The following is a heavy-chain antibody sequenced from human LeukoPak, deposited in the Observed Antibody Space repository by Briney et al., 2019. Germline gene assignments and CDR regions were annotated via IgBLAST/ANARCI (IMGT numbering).Heavy chain of an antibody. V-gene: IGHV4-61*01. J-gene: IGHJ4*02. CDR3: ARATDYFDY. D-gene: IGHD2-21*02. Sequence: SETLSLTCTVSGGSVSSGSYYWSWIRQPPGKGLEWIGYIYYSGSTNYNPSLKSRVTISVDTSKNQFSLKLSSVTAADTAVYYCARATDYFDYWGQGTLATVSS. CDR2: IYYSGST. CDR1: GGSVSSGSYY.